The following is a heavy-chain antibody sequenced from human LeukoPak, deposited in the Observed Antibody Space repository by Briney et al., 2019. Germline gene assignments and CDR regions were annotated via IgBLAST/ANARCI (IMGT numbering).Heavy chain of an antibody. Sequence: SETLSLTCTVSGGSISSYYWSWIRQPPGKGLEWIGYIYYSGSTNYNPSLKSRVTISVDTSKNQFSLKVSSVTAADTAVYYCARAVETVAYYFDYWGQGTLVTVSS. D-gene: IGHD4-17*01. CDR2: IYYSGST. CDR1: GGSISSYY. CDR3: ARAVETVAYYFDY. V-gene: IGHV4-59*01. J-gene: IGHJ4*02.